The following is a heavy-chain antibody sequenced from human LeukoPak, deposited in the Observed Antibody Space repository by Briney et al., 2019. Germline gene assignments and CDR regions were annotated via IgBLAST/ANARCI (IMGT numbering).Heavy chain of an antibody. CDR2: IKQDGSEK. D-gene: IGHD6-13*01. J-gene: IGHJ6*02. CDR1: GFTVSTNC. CDR3: ARYSSSWSSYYYGMDV. Sequence: GGSLRLSCAASGFTVSTNCMTWVRQAPGKGLEWVANIKQDGSEKYYVDSVKGRFTISRDNAKNSLYLQMNSLRAEDTAVYYCARYSSSWSSYYYGMDVWGQGTTVTVSS. V-gene: IGHV3-7*04.